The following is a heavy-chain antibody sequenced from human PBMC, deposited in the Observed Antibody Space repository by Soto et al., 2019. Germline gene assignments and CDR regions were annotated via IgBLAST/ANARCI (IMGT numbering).Heavy chain of an antibody. D-gene: IGHD4-17*01. CDR3: ARIPNGDYGY. Sequence: PGGSLRLSCAASRFTFSSYAMTWVRQAPGKGLEWVSSVSNSGGISYYADSVKGRFTISRDNSKNTLYLQMNSLRVEDTAIYYWARIPNGDYGYWGQGTLVTVSS. J-gene: IGHJ4*02. CDR1: RFTFSSYA. V-gene: IGHV3-23*01. CDR2: VSNSGGIS.